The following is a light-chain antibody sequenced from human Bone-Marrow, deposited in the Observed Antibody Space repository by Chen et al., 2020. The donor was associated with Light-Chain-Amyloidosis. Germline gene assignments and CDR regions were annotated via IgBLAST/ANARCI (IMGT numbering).Light chain of an antibody. CDR2: GVS. V-gene: IGLV2-23*02. CDR1: SSDVGSYNL. CDR3: CSYAGSSTYV. J-gene: IGLJ1*01. Sequence: QSALTQPASVSVSPGQSITLSCTGTSSDVGSYNLVSWYQQHPAKAPKLMIYGVSKRPSGVSNRFSGSKSGNTASLTISGLQAEDEADYYCCSYAGSSTYVFGTGTKVTVL.